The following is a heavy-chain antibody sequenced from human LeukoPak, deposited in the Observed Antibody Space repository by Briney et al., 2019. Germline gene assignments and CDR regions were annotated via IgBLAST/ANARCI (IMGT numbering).Heavy chain of an antibody. CDR3: ASSLTIFGVVIDY. CDR1: GLTFSSYS. V-gene: IGHV3-21*01. Sequence: GGSLRLSCAASGLTFSSYSMNWVRQAPGKGLEWVSSISSSSSYIHYADSVKGRFTISRDNAKNSLYLQMNSLRAEDTAVYYCASSLTIFGVVIDYWGQGTLVTVSS. J-gene: IGHJ4*02. CDR2: ISSSSSYI. D-gene: IGHD3-3*01.